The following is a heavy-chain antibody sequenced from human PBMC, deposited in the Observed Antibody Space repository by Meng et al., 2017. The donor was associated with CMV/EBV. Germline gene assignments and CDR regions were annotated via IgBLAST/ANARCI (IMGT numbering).Heavy chain of an antibody. V-gene: IGHV4-39*01. CDR2: IYYSGST. Sequence: SETLSLTCTVSGGSISSSSYYWGWIRQPPGKGLEWIGSIYYSGSTYYNPSLKSRVTISVDTSKNQFSLKLSSVTAADTAVYYCARHVYDFWSGHPDAFDIWGQGTMVT. CDR1: GGSISSSSYY. D-gene: IGHD3-3*01. J-gene: IGHJ3*02. CDR3: ARHVYDFWSGHPDAFDI.